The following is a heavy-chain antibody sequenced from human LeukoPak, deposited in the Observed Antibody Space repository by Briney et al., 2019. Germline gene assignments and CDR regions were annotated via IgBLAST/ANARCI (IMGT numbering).Heavy chain of an antibody. D-gene: IGHD3-22*01. CDR3: AKDTYYYDSSGYRHFDY. V-gene: IGHV3-23*01. J-gene: IGHJ4*02. CDR2: ISGSGGST. CDR1: RFTFSSYA. Sequence: PGGSLRLSCAASRFTFSSYAISWVRQAPGKGLEWVSAISGSGGSTYYADSVKGRFTISRDNSKNTLYLQMNSLRAEDTAVYYCAKDTYYYDSSGYRHFDYWGQGTLVTVSS.